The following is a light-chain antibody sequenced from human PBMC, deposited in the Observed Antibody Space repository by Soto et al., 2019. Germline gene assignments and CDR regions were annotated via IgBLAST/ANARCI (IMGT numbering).Light chain of an antibody. Sequence: QSALTQPASVSGSPGQSITISCTGTSSDVGGYNYVSWYQQHPGKAPKLMIYDVSNRASGVSNRFSGSKSGNTASLTTSGLQAEDEADYYCSSYTSSSTLVVFGGRTKLTVL. CDR1: SSDVGGYNY. CDR2: DVS. CDR3: SSYTSSSTLVV. J-gene: IGLJ2*01. V-gene: IGLV2-14*01.